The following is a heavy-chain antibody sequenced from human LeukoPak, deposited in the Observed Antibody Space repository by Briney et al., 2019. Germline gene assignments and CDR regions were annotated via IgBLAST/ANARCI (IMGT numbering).Heavy chain of an antibody. Sequence: PSETLSLTCTVSGGSISSGSYYWSWIRQPPGKGLEWIGYIYYSGSTNYNPSLKSRVTISVDTSKNQFSLKLSSVTAADTAVYYCARRHDILTGYDYWGQGTLVTVSS. D-gene: IGHD3-9*01. J-gene: IGHJ4*02. V-gene: IGHV4-61*01. CDR1: GGSISSGSYY. CDR2: IYYSGST. CDR3: ARRHDILTGYDY.